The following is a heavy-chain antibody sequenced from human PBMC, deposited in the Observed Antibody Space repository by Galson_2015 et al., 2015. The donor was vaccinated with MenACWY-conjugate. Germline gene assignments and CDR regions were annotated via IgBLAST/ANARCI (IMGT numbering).Heavy chain of an antibody. J-gene: IGHJ6*02. D-gene: IGHD3-3*01. CDR2: INSDGSST. CDR3: ARDDYDFWSGYYPYGKDV. CDR1: GFTFSSYW. Sequence: SLRLSCAASGFTFSSYWMHWVRQAPGKGLVWVSRINSDGSSTSYADSVKGRFTISRDNAKNTLYLQMNSLRAEDTAVYYCARDDYDFWSGYYPYGKDVWGQGTTVTVSS. V-gene: IGHV3-74*01.